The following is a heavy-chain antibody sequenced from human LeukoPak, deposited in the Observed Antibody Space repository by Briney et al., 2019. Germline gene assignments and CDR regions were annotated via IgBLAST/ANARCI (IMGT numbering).Heavy chain of an antibody. J-gene: IGHJ1*01. CDR2: ISAYNGNT. V-gene: IGHV1-18*01. Sequence: GASVKVSCKASGYTFTSYGISWVRQAPGQGLEWMGRISAYNGNTNYAQKLQGRVTMTADTSTSTAYMELRSLRSDDTAVYYCARRTPVEYFQHWGQGTLVTVSS. CDR3: ARRTPVEYFQH. D-gene: IGHD2-2*01. CDR1: GYTFTSYG.